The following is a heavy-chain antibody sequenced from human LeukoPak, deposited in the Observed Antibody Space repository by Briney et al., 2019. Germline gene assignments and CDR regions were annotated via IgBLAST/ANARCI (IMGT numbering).Heavy chain of an antibody. CDR1: GFTFSSYA. CDR2: ISGSGGST. J-gene: IGHJ4*02. CDR3: AKDLATRYCSSTSCYAGFDY. D-gene: IGHD2-2*01. Sequence: QPGGSLRLSCAASGFTFSSYAMSWVRQAPGKGLEWVSAISGSGGSTYYADSVKGRFTISRDNSKNTLYLQMNSLRAEDTAVYYCAKDLATRYCSSTSCYAGFDYWGQGTLVTVSS. V-gene: IGHV3-23*01.